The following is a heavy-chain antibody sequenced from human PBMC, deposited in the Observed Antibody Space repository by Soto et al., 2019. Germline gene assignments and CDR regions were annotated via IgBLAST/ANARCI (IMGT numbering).Heavy chain of an antibody. CDR3: ARDFTVDTAMVKTPNFDY. V-gene: IGHV1-18*01. CDR2: ISAYNGNT. J-gene: IGHJ4*02. D-gene: IGHD5-18*01. Sequence: ASVKVSCKASGYTFTSYGISWVRQAPGQGLEWMGWISAYNGNTNYAQKLQGRVTMTTDTSTSTAYMELRSLRSDDTAVYYCARDFTVDTAMVKTPNFDYWGQGTLVTVAP. CDR1: GYTFTSYG.